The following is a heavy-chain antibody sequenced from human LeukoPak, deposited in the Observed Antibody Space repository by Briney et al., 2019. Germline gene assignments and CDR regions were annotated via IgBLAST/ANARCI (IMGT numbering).Heavy chain of an antibody. D-gene: IGHD3-10*01. J-gene: IGHJ4*02. CDR1: GFTFSNYA. Sequence: GGSLRLSCAASGFTFSNYALGWVRQASGKGLEWVSTICGSGSCTYYADSVKGRFTISRDNSRNTLSLQMNSLRVEDAALYYCAKHDLSGSYFVYWGQGTLVTVSS. CDR2: ICGSGSCT. V-gene: IGHV3-23*01. CDR3: AKHDLSGSYFVY.